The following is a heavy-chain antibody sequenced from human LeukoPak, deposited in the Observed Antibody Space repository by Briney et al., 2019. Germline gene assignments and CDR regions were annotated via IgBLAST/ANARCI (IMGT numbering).Heavy chain of an antibody. CDR2: MNPNSGNT. Sequence: ASVEVSCKASGYTFTSYDINWVRQATGQGLEWMGWMNPNSGNTGYAQKFQGRVTMTRNTSISTAYMELSSLRSEDTAVYYCARSHSVWLGELLLLYYYYGMDVWGQGTTVTVSS. CDR3: ARSHSVWLGELLLLYYYYGMDV. D-gene: IGHD3-10*01. J-gene: IGHJ6*02. CDR1: GYTFTSYD. V-gene: IGHV1-8*01.